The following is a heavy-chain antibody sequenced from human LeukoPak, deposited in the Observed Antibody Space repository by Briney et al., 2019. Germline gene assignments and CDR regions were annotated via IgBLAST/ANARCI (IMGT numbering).Heavy chain of an antibody. J-gene: IGHJ3*02. Sequence: GGSLRLSCAASGFTFSSYAMHWVRQAPGKGLEWVAVISYDGSNKYYADSVKGRFTISRDNARNTLYLQMNSLRAEDTAVYYCARVRRYSYGYKMVSAAFDIWGQGTMVTVSS. CDR3: ARVRRYSYGYKMVSAAFDI. V-gene: IGHV3-30*04. CDR2: ISYDGSNK. CDR1: GFTFSSYA. D-gene: IGHD5-18*01.